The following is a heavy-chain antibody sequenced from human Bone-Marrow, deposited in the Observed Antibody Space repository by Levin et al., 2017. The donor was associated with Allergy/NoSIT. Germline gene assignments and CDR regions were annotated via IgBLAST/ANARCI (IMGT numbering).Heavy chain of an antibody. CDR2: IYPGDSDT. CDR1: GYSFTSYW. V-gene: IGHV5-51*01. CDR3: ARHVGTYYYEVYYFDY. J-gene: IGHJ4*02. Sequence: GESLKISCKGSGYSFTSYWIGWVRQMPGKGLEWMGIIYPGDSDTRYSPSFQGQVTISADKSISTAYLQWSSLKASDTAMYYCARHVGTYYYEVYYFDYWGQGTLVTVSS. D-gene: IGHD3-22*01.